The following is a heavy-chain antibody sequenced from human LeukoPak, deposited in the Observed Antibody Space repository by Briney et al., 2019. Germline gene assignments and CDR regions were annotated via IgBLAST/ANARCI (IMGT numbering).Heavy chain of an antibody. CDR2: ISSSSGTI. CDR3: AREGGYGSGSYLEY. CDR1: GFTFSTYS. V-gene: IGHV3-48*01. D-gene: IGHD3-10*01. J-gene: IGHJ4*02. Sequence: PGGSLRLSCAASGFTFSTYSMNWVRQAPGKGLEWVSYISSSSGTIYYADSVKGRFTISRDNSKNTLYLQMNSLRAEDTAVYYCAREGGYGSGSYLEYWGQGTLVTVSS.